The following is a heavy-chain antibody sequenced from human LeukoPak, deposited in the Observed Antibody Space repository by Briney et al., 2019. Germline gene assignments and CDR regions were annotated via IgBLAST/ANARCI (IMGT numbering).Heavy chain of an antibody. CDR2: IYYSGST. V-gene: IGHV4-59*08. CDR3: ARHGSHSSSWYNGDYYGMDV. Sequence: SGTLSLTCTVSGGSISSYYWSWIRQPPGKGLEWMGYIYYSGSTNYNLSLKSRVTISVDTSKNQFSLKLSSVTAADTAVYYCARHGSHSSSWYNGDYYGMDVWGQGTTVTVSS. D-gene: IGHD6-13*01. CDR1: GGSISSYY. J-gene: IGHJ6*02.